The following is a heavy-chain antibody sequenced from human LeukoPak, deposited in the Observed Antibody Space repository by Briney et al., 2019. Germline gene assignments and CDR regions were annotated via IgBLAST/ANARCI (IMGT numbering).Heavy chain of an antibody. J-gene: IGHJ3*02. D-gene: IGHD4-23*01. V-gene: IGHV3-21*01. CDR1: GFTFNTYD. CDR3: AIMTTVVHRRVFVYDI. Sequence: GGSLRLSCVVSGFTFNTYDINWIRQAPGKGLEWVSSMRSSTGYTFYADSVQGRFTISRDNAKNSLYLHMNSLRVEDTALYYCAIMTTVVHRRVFVYDIWGQGTMVTVSS. CDR2: MRSSTGYT.